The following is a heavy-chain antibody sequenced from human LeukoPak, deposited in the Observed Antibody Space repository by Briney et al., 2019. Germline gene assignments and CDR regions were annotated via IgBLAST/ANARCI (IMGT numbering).Heavy chain of an antibody. D-gene: IGHD1-26*01. CDR2: ISGSGTTV. V-gene: IGHV3-11*01. CDR3: ARERFRGSYSP. J-gene: IGHJ5*02. CDR1: GFTFSDFY. Sequence: PGGSLRLSCGASGFTFSDFYMSWMRQAPGKGLEWVSDISGSGTTVYYADSVKGRFTISRDNTNNSLFLQMNSLRAEDTAVYFCARERFRGSYSPWGRGTLVSVSS.